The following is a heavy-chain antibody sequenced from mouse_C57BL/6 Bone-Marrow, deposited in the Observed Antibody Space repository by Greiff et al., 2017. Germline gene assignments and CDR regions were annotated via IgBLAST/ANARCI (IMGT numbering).Heavy chain of an antibody. CDR3: TRDLNYGSSNWYFDV. V-gene: IGHV5-9-1*02. D-gene: IGHD1-1*01. CDR1: GFTFSSYA. J-gene: IGHJ1*03. CDR2: ISSGGDYI. Sequence: EVKVEESGEGLVKPGGSLKLSCAASGFTFSSYAMSWVRQTPEKRLEWVAYISSGGDYIYYADTVKGRFTISRDNARNTLYLQMSSLKSEDTAMYYCTRDLNYGSSNWYFDVWGTGTSVTVSS.